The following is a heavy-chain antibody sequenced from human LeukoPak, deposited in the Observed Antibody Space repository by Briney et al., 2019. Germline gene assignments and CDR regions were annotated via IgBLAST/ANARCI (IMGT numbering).Heavy chain of an antibody. D-gene: IGHD3-10*01. J-gene: IGHJ4*02. Sequence: PSETLSLTCTVSGGSVSSGVYYWSWIRQPPGKGLEWIGEINHSGSTNYNPSLKSRVTISVDTSKNQFSLKLSSVTAADTAVYYCAGFGEKTFDYWGQGTLVTVSS. CDR1: GGSVSSGVYY. V-gene: IGHV4-61*08. CDR3: AGFGEKTFDY. CDR2: INHSGST.